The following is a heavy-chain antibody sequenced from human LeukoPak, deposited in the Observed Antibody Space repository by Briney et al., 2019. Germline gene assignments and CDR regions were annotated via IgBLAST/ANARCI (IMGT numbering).Heavy chain of an antibody. Sequence: SETLSLTCTVSGGSISNYYWYWMRQPPGKGLEWIGYIYYSGSTNYNPSLKSRVTISVDTSKNQFSLKLSSVTAADTAVYYCAKGGPEASAGLSWFDPWGQGTLVTVSS. V-gene: IGHV4-59*01. D-gene: IGHD1-14*01. CDR3: AKGGPEASAGLSWFDP. CDR1: GGSISNYY. CDR2: IYYSGST. J-gene: IGHJ5*02.